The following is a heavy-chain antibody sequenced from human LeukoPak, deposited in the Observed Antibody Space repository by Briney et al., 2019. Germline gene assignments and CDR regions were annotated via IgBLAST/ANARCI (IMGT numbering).Heavy chain of an antibody. CDR2: INHSGSA. CDR1: GGSFSGYY. CDR3: ARAGMTTIEIDY. J-gene: IGHJ4*02. Sequence: PSETLSLTCAVYGGSFSGYYWSWIRQPPGKGLEWIGEINHSGSANYNPSLKSRVTISVDTSKNQFSLKLSSVTAADTAVYYCARAGMTTIEIDYWGQGTLVTVSS. D-gene: IGHD5-24*01. V-gene: IGHV4-34*01.